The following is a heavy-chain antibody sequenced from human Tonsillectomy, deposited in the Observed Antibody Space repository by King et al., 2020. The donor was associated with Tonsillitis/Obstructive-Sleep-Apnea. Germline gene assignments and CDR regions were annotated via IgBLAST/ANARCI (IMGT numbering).Heavy chain of an antibody. J-gene: IGHJ6*02. V-gene: IGHV3-48*03. CDR3: AGEPENYYGLDV. CDR2: IPGSGTTI. Sequence: VQLVESGGDLVQPGGSLRLSCAASGFTFSIYEMNWVRQAPGKGLEWVSYIPGSGTTIYYADSVKGRFTISRDNAKNSLYLQMNSLRAEDTAVYYCAGEPENYYGLDVWGQGTTVTVSS. CDR1: GFTFSIYE.